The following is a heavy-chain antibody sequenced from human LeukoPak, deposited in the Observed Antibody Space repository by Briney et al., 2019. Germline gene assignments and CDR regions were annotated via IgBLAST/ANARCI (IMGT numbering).Heavy chain of an antibody. CDR1: GGSFSGYY. V-gene: IGHV4-34*01. J-gene: IGHJ5*02. CDR2: INHSGST. CDR3: AGAHLVAATIETYL. D-gene: IGHD2-15*01. Sequence: PSETLSLTCAVYGGSFSGYYWSWIRQPPGKGLEWIGEINHSGSTNYNPSLKSRVTISIDTSKNQFSLKLSSVTAADTAVYYCAGAHLVAATIETYLWGQGTLVTVSS.